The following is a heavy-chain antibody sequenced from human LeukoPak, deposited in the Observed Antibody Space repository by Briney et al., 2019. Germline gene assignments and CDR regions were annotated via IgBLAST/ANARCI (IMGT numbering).Heavy chain of an antibody. CDR3: AAGPEATAMVWGYYYYGMDV. CDR2: IVVGRGNT. J-gene: IGHJ6*02. V-gene: IGHV1-58*02. Sequence: GASVKVSCKASGFTFTSSAMQWVRQARGQRLEWIGWIVVGRGNTNYAQKFQERVPITRDMSTSTDYMELSSLTSEDTAVSYCAAGPEATAMVWGYYYYGMDVWGQGTTVTVSS. D-gene: IGHD5-18*01. CDR1: GFTFTSSA.